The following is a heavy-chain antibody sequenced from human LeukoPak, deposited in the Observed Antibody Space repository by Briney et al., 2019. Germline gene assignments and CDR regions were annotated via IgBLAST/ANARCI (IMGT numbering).Heavy chain of an antibody. CDR2: IYTSGST. D-gene: IGHD3-22*01. J-gene: IGHJ4*02. V-gene: IGHV4-61*02. CDR1: GGSISSGSYY. Sequence: SETLSLTXTVSGGSISSGSYYWSWIRQPAGKGLEWIGRIYTSGSTNCNPSLKSRVTISVDTSKNQFSLKLSSVTAADTAVYYCARGYYDSSGYYRYWGQGTLVTVSS. CDR3: ARGYYDSSGYYRY.